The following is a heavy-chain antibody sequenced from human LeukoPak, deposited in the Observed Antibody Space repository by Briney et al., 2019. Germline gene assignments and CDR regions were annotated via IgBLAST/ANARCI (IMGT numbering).Heavy chain of an antibody. CDR1: GFTFSSYG. D-gene: IGHD3-22*01. Sequence: GGSLRLSCAASGFTFSSYGMHWVRQAPGKGLEWVAFIRYDGSNKYYADSVKGRFAISRDNSKNTRYLQMNSLRAEDTAVYYCAKDPLRIAYYYDSSGPTYYFDYWGQGTLVTVSS. CDR2: IRYDGSNK. J-gene: IGHJ4*02. V-gene: IGHV3-30*02. CDR3: AKDPLRIAYYYDSSGPTYYFDY.